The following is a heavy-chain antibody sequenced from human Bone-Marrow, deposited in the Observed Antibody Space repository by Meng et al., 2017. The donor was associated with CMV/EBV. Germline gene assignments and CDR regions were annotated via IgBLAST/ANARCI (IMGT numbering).Heavy chain of an antibody. V-gene: IGHV1-58*01. CDR1: GLTFTTFA. D-gene: IGHD2-2*01. CDR3: ARGVRRSTSFDY. Sequence: SVKDSCKASGLTFTTFAVQWVRQARGQRLEWLGLIVVDSAKTNDAQEYQERVTLTRDMSTSTAYMELSGLTSDDTAVYYCARGVRRSTSFDYWGQGPLVTVSS. J-gene: IGHJ4*02. CDR2: IVVDSAKT.